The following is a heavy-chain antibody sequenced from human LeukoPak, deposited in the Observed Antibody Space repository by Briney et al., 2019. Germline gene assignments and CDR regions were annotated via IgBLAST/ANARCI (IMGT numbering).Heavy chain of an antibody. J-gene: IGHJ4*02. CDR1: GYTFIHHY. CDR3: ARLAVAGTTGFDY. Sequence: ASVKVSCKASGYTFIHHYMHWVRQAPGQGLEWMGWMNPNSGNTGYAQKFQGRVTMTRNTSISTAYMGLSSLRSEDTAVYYCARLAVAGTTGFDYWGQGTLVTVSS. CDR2: MNPNSGNT. V-gene: IGHV1-8*02. D-gene: IGHD6-19*01.